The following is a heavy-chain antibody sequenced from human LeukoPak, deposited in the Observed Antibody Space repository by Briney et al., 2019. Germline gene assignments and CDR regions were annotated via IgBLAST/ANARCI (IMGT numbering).Heavy chain of an antibody. Sequence: PSETLSLTCTVSGGSISSYYWSWIRQPPGKGLEWIGYIYYSGSTNYNPSLKSRVTISVDTSKNQFSLKLSSVTAADTAVYYCARDGRTGTEIDPWGQGTLVTVSS. D-gene: IGHD1-1*01. CDR2: IYYSGST. V-gene: IGHV4-59*01. CDR3: ARDGRTGTEIDP. J-gene: IGHJ5*02. CDR1: GGSISSYY.